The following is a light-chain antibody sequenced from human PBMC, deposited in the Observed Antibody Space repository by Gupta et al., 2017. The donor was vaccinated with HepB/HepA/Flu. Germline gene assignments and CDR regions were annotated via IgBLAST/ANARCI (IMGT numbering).Light chain of an antibody. V-gene: IGLV3-9*01. CDR2: RDN. Sequence: SYELTQPLSVSVALGQTARISCGGHNIESKNVHWYQQKAGQAPVWVIYRDNMRPSGIPDRFSASNSGTTATLTIRRVQVGDEDDYYCQIGDNNMGVFGGGTKVTVL. CDR1: NIESKN. CDR3: QIGDNNMGV. J-gene: IGLJ3*02.